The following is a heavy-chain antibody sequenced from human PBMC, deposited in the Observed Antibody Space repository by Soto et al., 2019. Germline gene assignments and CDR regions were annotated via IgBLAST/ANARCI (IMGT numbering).Heavy chain of an antibody. Sequence: GSLRLSCEASGFTFSSYPVHWVRQAPGKGLEWVTVISYDGGNQYYADSVKGRFTISRDNSKDTLYLQMHSLRSDDTAVYFCARGPITQTSFIDHWGQGTLVTVSS. CDR2: ISYDGGNQ. J-gene: IGHJ4*02. CDR1: GFTFSSYP. V-gene: IGHV3-30-3*01. CDR3: ARGPITQTSFIDH. D-gene: IGHD1-20*01.